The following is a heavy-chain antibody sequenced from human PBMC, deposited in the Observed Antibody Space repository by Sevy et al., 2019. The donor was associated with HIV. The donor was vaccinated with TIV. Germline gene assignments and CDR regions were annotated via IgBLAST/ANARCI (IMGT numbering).Heavy chain of an antibody. J-gene: IGHJ4*02. CDR1: GGSISSYY. D-gene: IGHD6-19*01. CDR2: IYTSGST. Sequence: SETLSLTCTVSGGSISSYYWSWIRQPAGKGLEWIGRIYTSGSTNYNPSLKSRVTMSVDTSKNQFSLKLSSVTAADTAVYYCAREPGIAVAGFARRSNYFDYWGQGTLVTVSS. CDR3: AREPGIAVAGFARRSNYFDY. V-gene: IGHV4-4*07.